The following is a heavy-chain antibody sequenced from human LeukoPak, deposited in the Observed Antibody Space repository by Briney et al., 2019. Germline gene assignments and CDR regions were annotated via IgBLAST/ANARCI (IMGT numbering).Heavy chain of an antibody. J-gene: IGHJ6*02. CDR1: RYTFTGYY. V-gene: IGHV1-2*04. CDR3: ARDGLYYYGMDV. Sequence: GASVKVSCKASRYTFTGYYMHWVRQAPGQGLEWMGWINPNSGGTNYAQKFQGWVTMTRDTSISTAYMELSRLRSDDTAVYYCARDGLYYYGMDVWGQGTTVTVSS. CDR2: INPNSGGT.